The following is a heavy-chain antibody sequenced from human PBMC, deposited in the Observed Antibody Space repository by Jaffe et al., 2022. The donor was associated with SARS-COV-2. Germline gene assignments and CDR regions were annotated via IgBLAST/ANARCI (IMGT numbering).Heavy chain of an antibody. V-gene: IGHV3-30*04. D-gene: IGHD3-3*01. Sequence: QVQLVESGGGVVQPGRSLRLSCAASGFTLSSYAMHWVRQAPGKGLEWVAVISYDGSNKYYTDSVKGRVTISRDNSKNTLYLQMNSLRTEDTAVYFCAREGSSGYYFAPLDYWGQGTLVTVSS. CDR2: ISYDGSNK. CDR3: AREGSSGYYFAPLDY. CDR1: GFTLSSYA. J-gene: IGHJ4*02.